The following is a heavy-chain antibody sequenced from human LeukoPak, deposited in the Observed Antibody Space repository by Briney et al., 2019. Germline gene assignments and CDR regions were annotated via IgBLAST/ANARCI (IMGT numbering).Heavy chain of an antibody. Sequence: PGGSLSLSCAVSGFTFSSYWMSWFRQAPGKGLEWVANIKIDGSEKYNVDAVKGRFAISRDNAKNSLDLQMNSLRAEDTAVYFCAINGGAAAVVCWGQGTMVTVSS. CDR1: GFTFSSYW. J-gene: IGHJ3*01. CDR3: AINGGAAAVVC. V-gene: IGHV3-7*05. D-gene: IGHD7-27*01. CDR2: IKIDGSEK.